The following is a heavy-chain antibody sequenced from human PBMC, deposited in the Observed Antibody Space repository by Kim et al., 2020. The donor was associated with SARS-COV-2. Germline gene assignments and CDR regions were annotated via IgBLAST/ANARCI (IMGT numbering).Heavy chain of an antibody. Sequence: GGSLRLSCVASGFTFSNSWMNWVRQAPGKGLEWVGHIKSKTDGGTTDYAAPVKDRFTISRDDSKNTVSLQRNSLKTEDTAVYYCAAYVGHDYCGQGTLVTVSS. CDR3: AAYVGHDY. CDR1: GFTFSNSW. CDR2: IKSKTDGGTT. V-gene: IGHV3-15*01. D-gene: IGHD3-16*01. J-gene: IGHJ4*02.